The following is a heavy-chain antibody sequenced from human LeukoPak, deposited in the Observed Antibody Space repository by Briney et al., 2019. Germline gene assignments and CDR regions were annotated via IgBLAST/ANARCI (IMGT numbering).Heavy chain of an antibody. CDR1: GFSFSNYA. CDR3: ARDRGIAVAGTGWFDP. CDR2: LYYTGST. J-gene: IGHJ5*02. Sequence: GSLRLSCVSSGFSFSNYAMSWLRQPPGRGLEWIGYLYYTGSTNYNPSLKSRATISVDTSKNQLSLKLSSVTAADTAVYYCARDRGIAVAGTGWFDPWGQGTLVTVSS. D-gene: IGHD6-19*01. V-gene: IGHV4-59*01.